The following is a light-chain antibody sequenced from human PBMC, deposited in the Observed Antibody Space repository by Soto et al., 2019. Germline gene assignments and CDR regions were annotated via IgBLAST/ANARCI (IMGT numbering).Light chain of an antibody. Sequence: EIVMTQSPATLSVSPGERATLSCRASQSVSSNLAWYQQTPGQAPRLLIYGASTRATGIPARFSGSGSATEFTLTISSLQSADFAVYYCQQYNNWPKTFGQGTKVEIK. V-gene: IGKV3-15*01. CDR1: QSVSSN. J-gene: IGKJ1*01. CDR3: QQYNNWPKT. CDR2: GAS.